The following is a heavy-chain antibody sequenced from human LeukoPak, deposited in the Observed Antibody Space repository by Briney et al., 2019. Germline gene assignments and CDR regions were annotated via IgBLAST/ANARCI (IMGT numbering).Heavy chain of an antibody. CDR2: IGSRSSTI. CDR1: GFTFSSYA. V-gene: IGHV3-48*02. J-gene: IGHJ4*02. CDR3: ARNFDS. Sequence: GGSLRLSCAASGFTFSSYAMSWVRQAPGKGLEWVSFIGSRSSTIYYADSVKGRFTISRDNAKNSLYLQMNSLRDEDTAVYYCARNFDSWGQGTLVTVSS.